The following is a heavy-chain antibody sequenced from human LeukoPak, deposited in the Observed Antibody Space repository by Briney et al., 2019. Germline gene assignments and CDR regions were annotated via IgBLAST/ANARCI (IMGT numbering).Heavy chain of an antibody. J-gene: IGHJ5*02. CDR1: GYTFTSYG. V-gene: IGHV1-18*01. CDR3: ERDRIAAAGWFDP. Sequence: ASVKVSCKASGYTFTSYGISWVRQAPGQGLEWMGWISAYNGNTNYAQKLQGRVTMTTDTSTSTPYMELRSLRSDDTAVYYCERDRIAAAGWFDPWGQGTLVTVSS. D-gene: IGHD6-13*01. CDR2: ISAYNGNT.